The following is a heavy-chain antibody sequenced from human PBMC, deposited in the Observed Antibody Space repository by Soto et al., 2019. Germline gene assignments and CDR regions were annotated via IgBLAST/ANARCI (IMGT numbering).Heavy chain of an antibody. V-gene: IGHV4-59*01. D-gene: IGHD2-15*01. Sequence: QVQLQESGPGLVKPSETLSLTCTVSGGSISSYYWSWIRQPPGKGLEWIGYIFYSGSSNYNPSLKHRVTISEATSKNQVSLRLSSVTAADTAVYYCARDLSGCASGSCYENFQNWGQGTLVTVSS. CDR2: IFYSGSS. J-gene: IGHJ1*01. CDR1: GGSISSYY. CDR3: ARDLSGCASGSCYENFQN.